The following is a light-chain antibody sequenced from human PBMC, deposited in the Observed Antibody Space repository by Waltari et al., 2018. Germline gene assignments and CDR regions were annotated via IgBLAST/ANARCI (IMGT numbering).Light chain of an antibody. V-gene: IGLV4-69*01. Sequence: QVVLTQSPSASASLGASVKLTYPLNSESGHFAIAWHHHQPEKGPRYLMRVNSDGSHIKGDGIPDRFSGSSSGAERYLTISGLQSEDEADYYCQTWGTGTYWMFGGGTKLTVL. CDR3: QTWGTGTYWM. CDR2: VNSDGSH. CDR1: SESGHFA. J-gene: IGLJ3*02.